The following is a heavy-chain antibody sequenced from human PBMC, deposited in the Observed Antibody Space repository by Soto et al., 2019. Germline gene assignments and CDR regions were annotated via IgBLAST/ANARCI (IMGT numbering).Heavy chain of an antibody. CDR3: ARDLNGCGGSCYPYFDAFDI. D-gene: IGHD2-15*01. Sequence: ASVKVSCKASGYTFTSYGISWVRQAPGQGLEWMGWISAYNGNINYAQKLQGRVTMTTDTSTSTAYMELRSLRSDDTAVYYCARDLNGCGGSCYPYFDAFDIWGQGTMVTVS. CDR2: ISAYNGNI. V-gene: IGHV1-18*01. CDR1: GYTFTSYG. J-gene: IGHJ3*02.